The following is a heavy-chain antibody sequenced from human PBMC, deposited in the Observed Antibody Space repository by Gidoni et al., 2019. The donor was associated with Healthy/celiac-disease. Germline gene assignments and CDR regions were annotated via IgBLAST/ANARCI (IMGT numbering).Heavy chain of an antibody. J-gene: IGHJ4*02. CDR3: ARALNWGSSFDY. D-gene: IGHD7-27*01. V-gene: IGHV3-11*01. CDR2: ISSSGSTI. CDR1: GFTFSDYY. Sequence: QVQLVESGGGLVKPGGSLRLSCASSGFTFSDYYKSWISQAPGKGLEWVSYISSSGSTIYYADSVKGRFTISRDNAKNSLYLQMNSLRAEDTAVYYCARALNWGSSFDYWGQGTLVTVSS.